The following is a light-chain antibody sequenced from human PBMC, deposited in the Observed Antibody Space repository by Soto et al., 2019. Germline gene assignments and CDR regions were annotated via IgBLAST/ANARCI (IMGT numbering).Light chain of an antibody. Sequence: AIRMTQSPSSFSASTGDRVTITCRASQGISTYLAWYQQKPGKAPNLLIYAASTLQSGVPSRFSGSGSGTDFTLSINCPQSEDFATYYCQQYYSYPQTFGQGTEVDIK. CDR2: AAS. CDR1: QGISTY. V-gene: IGKV1-8*01. J-gene: IGKJ1*01. CDR3: QQYYSYPQT.